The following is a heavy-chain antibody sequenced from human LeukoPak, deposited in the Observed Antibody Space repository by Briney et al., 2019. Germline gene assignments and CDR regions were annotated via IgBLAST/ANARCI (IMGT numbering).Heavy chain of an antibody. V-gene: IGHV4-38-2*01. J-gene: IGHJ4*02. Sequence: PSETLSLTCAVSGYSISSGYYWGWIRQPPGKGLEWIGSIYHSGSTYYNPSLKSRVTISVDTSKNQFSLKLSSVTAADTAVYYCARRWWLRPTGYSSGWAFDYWGQGTLVTVSS. D-gene: IGHD6-19*01. CDR2: IYHSGST. CDR1: GYSISSGYY. CDR3: ARRWWLRPTGYSSGWAFDY.